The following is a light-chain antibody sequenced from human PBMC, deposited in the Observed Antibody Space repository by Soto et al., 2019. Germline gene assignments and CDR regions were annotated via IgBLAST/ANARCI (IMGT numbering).Light chain of an antibody. J-gene: IGKJ1*01. CDR2: DAS. Sequence: DIQMTQSPSTLSASVGDRDTISCRASQTISSWLAWYQQKPGKAPKLLIYDASSLESGVPSRLSGSGSGTEFTLTISSLQPDDFATYYCQQYNSYPWTFGQGTKVDIK. V-gene: IGKV1-5*01. CDR3: QQYNSYPWT. CDR1: QTISSW.